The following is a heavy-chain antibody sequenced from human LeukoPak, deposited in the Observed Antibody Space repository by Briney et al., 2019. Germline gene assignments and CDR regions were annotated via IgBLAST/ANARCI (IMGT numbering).Heavy chain of an antibody. CDR2: ISDYNGNT. J-gene: IGHJ3*02. CDR1: GYTFTSYG. V-gene: IGHV1-18*01. CDR3: ARNWIYYDSSGTKAGDAFDI. D-gene: IGHD3-22*01. Sequence: GASVKVSCKASGYTFTSYGISWVRQAPGQGLEWMGGISDYNGNTNYAQKLQGRVTITTDTSTSTAYMELRSLRSDDTAVYYCARNWIYYDSSGTKAGDAFDIWGQGTMVTVSS.